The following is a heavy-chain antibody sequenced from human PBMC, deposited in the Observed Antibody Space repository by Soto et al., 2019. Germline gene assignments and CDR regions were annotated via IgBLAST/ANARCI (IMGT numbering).Heavy chain of an antibody. CDR3: ARASAWDWIFDY. D-gene: IGHD1-1*01. J-gene: IGHJ4*02. V-gene: IGHV6-1*01. CDR2: TYYRSKWYS. CDR1: GDSVSSNSAA. Sequence: QTLSLTCAISGDSVSSNSAAWTWIRQSPSRGLEWLGRTYYRSKWYSDYAVSLKSRITINPDTSKNQFSLRLDSLTPGDTAVYYCARASAWDWIFDYWGQGTLVTVSS.